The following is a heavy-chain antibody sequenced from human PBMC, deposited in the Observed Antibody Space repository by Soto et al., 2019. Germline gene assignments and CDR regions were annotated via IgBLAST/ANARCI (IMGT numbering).Heavy chain of an antibody. J-gene: IGHJ4*02. Sequence: QVQLVQSGAEVMKPGASVKVSCKASGYTFTSYGISWVRQAPGQGLDGMGWISPYNGNTNYAQKLQGRVTMTTDTSTSTAYMELRSLRSDDTAVYYCARAAPIFSPGRLSFDYWGQGTLVTVSS. CDR2: ISPYNGNT. CDR1: GYTFTSYG. CDR3: ARAAPIFSPGRLSFDY. V-gene: IGHV1-18*01. D-gene: IGHD3-9*01.